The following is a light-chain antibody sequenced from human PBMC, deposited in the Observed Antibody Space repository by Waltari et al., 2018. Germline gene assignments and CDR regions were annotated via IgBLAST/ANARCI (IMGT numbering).Light chain of an antibody. CDR3: QSYYNRSLV. CDR2: DDR. Sequence: FMLTQPHSVSESPGKTVTIPCTASSGRIATNYVHWYQQRPDRAPTTVIYDDRQRPSGVPDRFSGSIDDFSNSASLTISELQTEDEADYYCQSYYNRSLVFGGGTRLTVL. CDR1: SGRIATNY. J-gene: IGLJ2*01. V-gene: IGLV6-57*02.